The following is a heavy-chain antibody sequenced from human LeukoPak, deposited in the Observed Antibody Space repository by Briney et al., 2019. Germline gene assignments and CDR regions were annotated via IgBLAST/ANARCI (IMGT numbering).Heavy chain of an antibody. Sequence: SETLSLTCAVYGGSFSGYYWSWIRQPPGKGLEWIREINHSGSTNYNPSLKSRVTISVDTSKNQFSLKLSSVTAADTAVYYCARERRPTYYDFWSGYYIWGQGTLVTVSS. V-gene: IGHV4-34*01. D-gene: IGHD3-3*01. CDR2: INHSGST. CDR1: GGSFSGYY. J-gene: IGHJ4*02. CDR3: ARERRPTYYDFWSGYYI.